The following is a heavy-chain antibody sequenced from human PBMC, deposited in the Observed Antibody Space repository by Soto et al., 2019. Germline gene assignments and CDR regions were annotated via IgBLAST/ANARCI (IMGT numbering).Heavy chain of an antibody. J-gene: IGHJ4*02. D-gene: IGHD6-19*01. CDR2: INHSGST. CDR3: ARSSVQWLGGYEYYFDY. Sequence: SETLSLTCAVYGGSFSGYYWSWIRQPPGKGLEWIGEINHSGSTNYNPSLKSRVTISVDTSKNQFSLKLSSVTAADTAVYYCARSSVQWLGGYEYYFDYWGQGTLVTVSS. V-gene: IGHV4-34*01. CDR1: GGSFSGYY.